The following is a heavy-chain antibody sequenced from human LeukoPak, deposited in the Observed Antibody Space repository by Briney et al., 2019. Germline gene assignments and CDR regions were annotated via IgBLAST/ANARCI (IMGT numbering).Heavy chain of an antibody. J-gene: IGHJ4*02. D-gene: IGHD6-19*01. CDR1: GFTFSSYW. CDR3: ARIKEWLGTYYFDS. CDR2: IKQDGSEK. Sequence: PGGSLSLSCAASGFTFSSYWMSWVRQPPGKGLEWVANIKQDGSEKFYVDSVKGRFTISRDNAKNSLYLQMNSLRAEDTALYYCARIKEWLGTYYFDSWGQGTLVTVSS. V-gene: IGHV3-7*03.